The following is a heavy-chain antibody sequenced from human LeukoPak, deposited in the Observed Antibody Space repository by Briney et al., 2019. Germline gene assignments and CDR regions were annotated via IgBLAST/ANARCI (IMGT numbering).Heavy chain of an antibody. CDR2: ISYSGSA. Sequence: NPSETLSLTCTVSGGSISNYFWSWIRQPPGKGLDWIGYISYSGSADHNPSLKSRVTISVDTSKNQISLRLSSVTAADTAVYYCARHTTSGWYQVVYWGQGTLVTVSS. J-gene: IGHJ4*02. D-gene: IGHD6-13*01. CDR3: ARHTTSGWYQVVY. V-gene: IGHV4-59*01. CDR1: GGSISNYF.